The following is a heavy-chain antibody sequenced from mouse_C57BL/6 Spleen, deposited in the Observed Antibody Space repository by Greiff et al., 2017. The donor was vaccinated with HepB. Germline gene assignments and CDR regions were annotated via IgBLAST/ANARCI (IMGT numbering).Heavy chain of an antibody. D-gene: IGHD4-1*01. CDR2: IYPGDGDT. J-gene: IGHJ1*03. CDR3: ARGILTGTGYFDV. CDR1: GYAFSSSW. V-gene: IGHV1-82*01. Sequence: QVQLKESGPELVKPGASVKISCKASGYAFSSSWMNWVKQRPGKGLEWIGRIYPGDGDTNYNGKFKGKATLTADKSSSTAYMQLSSLTSEDSAVYFCARGILTGTGYFDVWGTGTTVTVSS.